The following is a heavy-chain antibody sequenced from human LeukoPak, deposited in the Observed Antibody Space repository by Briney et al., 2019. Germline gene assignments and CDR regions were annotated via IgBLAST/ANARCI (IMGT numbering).Heavy chain of an antibody. Sequence: GGSLRLSCAASGFTFNNAWMNWVRQAPGKGLEWVAVISYDGSNKYYADSVKGRFTISRDNSENTLHLQMHSLRVEDTAVYYCVADTDYDAFDIWGQGTMVTVSS. CDR3: VADTDYDAFDI. D-gene: IGHD4-11*01. V-gene: IGHV3-30*14. CDR1: GFTFNNAW. CDR2: ISYDGSNK. J-gene: IGHJ3*02.